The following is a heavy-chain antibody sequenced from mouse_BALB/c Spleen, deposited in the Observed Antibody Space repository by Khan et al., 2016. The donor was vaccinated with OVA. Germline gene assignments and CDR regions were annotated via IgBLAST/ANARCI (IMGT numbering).Heavy chain of an antibody. Sequence: VQLQQSGPELMKPGASVKISCKASGYTFTSYYIHWVMQSHGKSLEWIGYIDPFSGCTTYNQKFKGKATLTVDKSSSTAYMHLSNLTSEDSAVYYCTRHGYVESFAYWGQGTLVTVSA. CDR2: IDPFSGCT. D-gene: IGHD2-2*01. V-gene: IGHV1S135*01. J-gene: IGHJ3*01. CDR3: TRHGYVESFAY. CDR1: GYTFTSYY.